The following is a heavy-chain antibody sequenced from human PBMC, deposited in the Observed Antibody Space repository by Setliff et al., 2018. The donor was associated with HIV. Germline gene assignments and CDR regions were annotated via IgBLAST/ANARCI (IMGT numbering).Heavy chain of an antibody. V-gene: IGHV3-20*04. D-gene: IGHD1-26*01. CDR3: AANIMGLTPDDY. Sequence: GGSLRLSCAASGFTFDDYGMSWVRQAPGKGLEWVSGINWNGGSTGYADSVKGRFTISRDTAKNTLFLQLNSLRAEDTAVYYCAANIMGLTPDDYWGQGTLVTVSS. CDR2: INWNGGST. CDR1: GFTFDDYG. J-gene: IGHJ4*02.